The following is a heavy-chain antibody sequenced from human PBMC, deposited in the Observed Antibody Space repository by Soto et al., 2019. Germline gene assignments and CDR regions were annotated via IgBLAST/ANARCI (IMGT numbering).Heavy chain of an antibody. CDR2: VYDSGIS. Sequence: SSETLSLTCDVSGFSVSSGYYWGWIRQPPGRGLEWIGIVYDSGISRYSPSLKSRLTISLDTSKNQFSLKLRSVTAADTAVYYCARFGGSGFDYWGQGTLVTVSS. D-gene: IGHD3-10*01. CDR3: ARFGGSGFDY. V-gene: IGHV4-38-2*01. CDR1: GFSVSSGYY. J-gene: IGHJ4*02.